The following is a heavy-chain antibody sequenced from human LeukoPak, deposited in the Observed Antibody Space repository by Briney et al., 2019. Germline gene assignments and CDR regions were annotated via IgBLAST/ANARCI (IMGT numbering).Heavy chain of an antibody. Sequence: GGSLRLSCAASGFTFSSYGMHWVRQAPGKGLEWVSSISSGSSHIFYADSVKGRFTISRENARNSLYLQMNSLRAEDTAVYYCARGGTGATRDDTFDIWGQGTMVTVSS. CDR2: ISSGSSHI. CDR3: ARGGTGATRDDTFDI. CDR1: GFTFSSYG. V-gene: IGHV3-21*01. J-gene: IGHJ3*02. D-gene: IGHD1-7*01.